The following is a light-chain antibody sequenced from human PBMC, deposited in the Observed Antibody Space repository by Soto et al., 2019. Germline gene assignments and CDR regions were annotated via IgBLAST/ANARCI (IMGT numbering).Light chain of an antibody. CDR2: LTS. V-gene: IGKV3-11*01. CDR3: QQRSNWPRIT. Sequence: EIVLPQSPATLSAFPGDRVTLSCRASQALNTRLAWCQHKPGQAPRLLIYLTSNRAAGVPSRFSAWGSETDFTLTISSLEPEDFALYYCQQRSNWPRITFGQGTRLEIK. CDR1: QALNTR. J-gene: IGKJ5*01.